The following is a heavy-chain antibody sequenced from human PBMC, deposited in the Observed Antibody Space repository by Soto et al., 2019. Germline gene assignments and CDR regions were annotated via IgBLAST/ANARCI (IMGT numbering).Heavy chain of an antibody. J-gene: IGHJ6*02. V-gene: IGHV4-30-4*08. CDR2: IHYSGSI. Sequence: QVQLQQSGPGLVKPSQTLSLTCSVSGGSISSEYYHWTWIRQSPGKGLEWIGYIHYSGSILYNPSFKSRITMSVDTPKNQFSLQLSSVSAADTAVYFCAREDDGGDRDYYGLDVWGQGTTVTVSS. CDR3: AREDDGGDRDYYGLDV. D-gene: IGHD2-21*02. CDR1: GGSISSEYYH.